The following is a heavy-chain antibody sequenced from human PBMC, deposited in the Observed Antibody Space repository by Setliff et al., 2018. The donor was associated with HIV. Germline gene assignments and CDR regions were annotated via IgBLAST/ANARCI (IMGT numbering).Heavy chain of an antibody. CDR3: AKNDILTGYYKGVDY. V-gene: IGHV3-48*03. CDR2: ISSSGSTI. Sequence: GSLRLSCAASGFPFSSYEMNWVRQAPGKGLEWVSYISSSGSTIYYADSVKGRFTISRDNAKNSLYLQMNSLRAEDTAVYYCAKNDILTGYYKGVDYWGQGTLVTVSS. CDR1: GFPFSSYE. J-gene: IGHJ4*02. D-gene: IGHD3-9*01.